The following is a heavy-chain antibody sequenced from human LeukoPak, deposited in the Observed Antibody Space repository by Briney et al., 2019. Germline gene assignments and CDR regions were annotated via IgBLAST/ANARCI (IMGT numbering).Heavy chain of an antibody. CDR1: GGSISSYY. D-gene: IGHD1-26*01. CDR3: ARGYDIGGFDY. Sequence: SETLSLTCTVSGGSISSYYWSWIRQPPGKGLEWIGYIYYSGSTNYNPSLKSRVTISVDTSKSQFSLKLSSVTAADTAVYYCARGYDIGGFDYWGQGTLVTVSS. V-gene: IGHV4-59*01. CDR2: IYYSGST. J-gene: IGHJ4*02.